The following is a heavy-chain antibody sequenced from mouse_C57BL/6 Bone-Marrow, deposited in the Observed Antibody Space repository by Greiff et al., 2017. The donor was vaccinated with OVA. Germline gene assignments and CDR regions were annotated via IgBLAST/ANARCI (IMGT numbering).Heavy chain of an antibody. CDR1: GYSITSGYY. J-gene: IGHJ4*01. V-gene: IGHV3-6*01. CDR2: ISYDGSN. Sequence: EVKLMESGPGLVKPSQSLSLTCSVTGYSITSGYYWNWIRQFPGNKLEWMGYISYDGSNNYNPSLKNRISITRDTSKNQFFLKLNSVTTEDTATYYCARDETYYSNFYAMDYWGQGTSVTVSS. D-gene: IGHD2-5*01. CDR3: ARDETYYSNFYAMDY.